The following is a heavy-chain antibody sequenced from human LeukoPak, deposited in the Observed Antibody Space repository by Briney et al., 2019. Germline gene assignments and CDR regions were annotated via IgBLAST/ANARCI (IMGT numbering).Heavy chain of an antibody. CDR3: AKQLGYCSDGSCYFPY. J-gene: IGHJ4*02. CDR1: GFTFSSHW. CDR2: INSGGIST. D-gene: IGHD2-15*01. V-gene: IGHV3-74*01. Sequence: GGSLRLSCAASGFTFSSHWMHWVRQTPGKGLVWVSRINSGGISTNYADPVKGRFTISRDNAKNTLYLQMNSLRAEDTAVYYCAKQLGYCSDGSCYFPYWGQGTLVTVSS.